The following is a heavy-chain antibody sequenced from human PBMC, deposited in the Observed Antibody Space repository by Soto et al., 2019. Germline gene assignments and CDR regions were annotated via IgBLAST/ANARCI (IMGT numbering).Heavy chain of an antibody. J-gene: IGHJ3*02. CDR3: AKPLFCSGISCAVDDAFDI. CDR1: GFTFTSYA. D-gene: IGHD2-15*01. Sequence: EVQLLESGGGLVQPGGSLRLSCAASGFTFTSYAMSWVRQAPGKGLEWVSGISGSAVNTYYADSVKGRFTISRDNSKNTLYLQMNSLRAEDTAVYYCAKPLFCSGISCAVDDAFDIWGQGTMVTVSS. V-gene: IGHV3-23*01. CDR2: ISGSAVNT.